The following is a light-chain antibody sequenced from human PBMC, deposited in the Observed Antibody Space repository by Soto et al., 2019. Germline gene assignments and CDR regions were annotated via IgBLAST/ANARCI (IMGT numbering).Light chain of an antibody. CDR2: ANS. J-gene: IGLJ2*01. Sequence: QSVLTQPPSMSGAPGQRVTISCTGGSSNIGAGYDVHWYQQLPGTAPKLLIYANSNRPSGVPDRFSGSKSGTSASLAITGLLAEDEADVCQSYDSGLSGYVVFGGGTKLTVL. CDR1: SSNIGAGYD. V-gene: IGLV1-40*01. CDR3: QSYDSGLSGYVV.